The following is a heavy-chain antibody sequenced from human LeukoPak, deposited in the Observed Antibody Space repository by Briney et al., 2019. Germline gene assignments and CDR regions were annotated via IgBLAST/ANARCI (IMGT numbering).Heavy chain of an antibody. CDR3: ARAPTTHYYYYMDV. V-gene: IGHV4-59*01. CDR2: TYYSGST. CDR1: GGSISSYY. Sequence: SETLSLTCTVSGGSISSYYWSWIRQPPGKGLEWIGYTYYSGSTNYNPSLKSRVTISVDTSKNQFSLKLSSVTAADTAVYYCARAPTTHYYYYMDVWGKGTTVTVSS. D-gene: IGHD1-26*01. J-gene: IGHJ6*03.